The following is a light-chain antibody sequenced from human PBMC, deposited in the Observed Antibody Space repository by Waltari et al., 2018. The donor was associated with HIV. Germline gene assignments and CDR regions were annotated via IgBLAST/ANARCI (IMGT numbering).Light chain of an antibody. CDR2: AAS. J-gene: IGKJ1*01. V-gene: IGKV1-39*01. CDR3: EHSYTTPWT. Sequence: DLQLTQPPSSLSASLGHRVTIICRASQNIRNYLNWYQQKPGKAPNLLIYAASSLQSGVPSRFRGSGSGTDFTLTISSLQPEDFATYDCEHSYTTPWTFGQGTKVEIK. CDR1: QNIRNY.